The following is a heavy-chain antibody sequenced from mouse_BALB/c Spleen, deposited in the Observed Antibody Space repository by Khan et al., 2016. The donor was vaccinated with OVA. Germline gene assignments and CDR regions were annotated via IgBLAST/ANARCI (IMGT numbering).Heavy chain of an antibody. CDR1: GYSITSDYA. J-gene: IGHJ3*01. CDR2: ISYSGST. Sequence: VQLKQSGPGLVKPSQSLSLTCTVTGYSITSDYAWNWIRQFPGNKLEWMGYISYSGSTTYNPSLKSRISITRDTSKNQFFLQLNSVTTEDTATYYCARWFTYWGQGTPVTVSA. V-gene: IGHV3-2*02. CDR3: ARWFTY.